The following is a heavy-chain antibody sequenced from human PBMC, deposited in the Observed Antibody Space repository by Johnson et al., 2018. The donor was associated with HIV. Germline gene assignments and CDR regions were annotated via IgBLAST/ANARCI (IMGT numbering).Heavy chain of an antibody. V-gene: IGHV3-33*08. Sequence: QVQLVESGGGLVQPGGSLRLSCAASGFTFSTYGMHWVRQAPGKGLEWVAVMWYDGSNRYYADSVKGRFTISRDNSKNTLYLQMNSLRAEDTAVYYCVVDGYKGSFNAFDIWGQGTMVTVSS. CDR1: GFTFSTYG. CDR2: MWYDGSNR. D-gene: IGHD5-24*01. J-gene: IGHJ3*02. CDR3: VVDGYKGSFNAFDI.